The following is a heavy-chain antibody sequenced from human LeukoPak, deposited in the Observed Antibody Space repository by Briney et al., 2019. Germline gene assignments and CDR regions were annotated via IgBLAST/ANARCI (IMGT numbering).Heavy chain of an antibody. CDR1: GYTFTGYY. V-gene: IGHV1-2*02. CDR3: ARNFGVVYYCSSTSCSHDAFDI. J-gene: IGHJ3*02. Sequence: ASVKVSCKASGYTFTGYYMHWVRQAPGQGLEWMGWINPNSGGTNYAQKFQGRVTMTRDTSISTAYMELSRLRSDDTAVYYCARNFGVVYYCSSTSCSHDAFDIWGQGTMVTVSS. D-gene: IGHD2-2*01. CDR2: INPNSGGT.